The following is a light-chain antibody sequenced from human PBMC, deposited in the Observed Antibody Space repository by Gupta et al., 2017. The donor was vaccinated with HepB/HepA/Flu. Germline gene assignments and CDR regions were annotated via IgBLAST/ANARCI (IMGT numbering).Light chain of an antibody. Sequence: DVVMTQSPLSLPVTLGQPASISCRSSQSLVYSDGNTCLYWFQQRPGQSQRRIIYKASNRDLGVTGRFSGGGEANDFTLKSSRGEDEVGGVYYCKQGKPSRNFGQGTKLEIK. CDR2: KAS. CDR3: KQGKPSRN. J-gene: IGKJ2*02. CDR1: QSLVYSDGNTC. V-gene: IGKV2-30*01.